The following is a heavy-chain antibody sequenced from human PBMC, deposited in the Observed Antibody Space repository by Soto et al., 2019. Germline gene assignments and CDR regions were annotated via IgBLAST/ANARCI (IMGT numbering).Heavy chain of an antibody. CDR3: ARGKRYCSSTSCGDYFDY. Sequence: QVQLVESGGGVVQPGRSLRLSCAASGFTFSSYGMHWVRQAPGKGLEWVAVIWYDGSNKYYADSVKGRFTISRDNSKNTLYLQMNSLRAEDTAVYYCARGKRYCSSTSCGDYFDYWGQGTLVTVSS. J-gene: IGHJ4*02. CDR2: IWYDGSNK. D-gene: IGHD2-2*01. V-gene: IGHV3-33*01. CDR1: GFTFSSYG.